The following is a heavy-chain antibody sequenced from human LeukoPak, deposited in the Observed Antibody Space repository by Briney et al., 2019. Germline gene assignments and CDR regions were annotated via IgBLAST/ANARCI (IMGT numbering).Heavy chain of an antibody. J-gene: IGHJ4*02. CDR1: GFTFSSYA. Sequence: GGSLRLSCAASGFTFSSYAMSWVRQAPGKGLECISGFSGSGGSTYYADSVKGRFTISRDNAKNSLCLQMNSLRAEDTAVYYCARGLYYFDYWGQGTLVTVSS. V-gene: IGHV3-23*01. CDR3: ARGLYYFDY. CDR2: FSGSGGST. D-gene: IGHD3-16*01.